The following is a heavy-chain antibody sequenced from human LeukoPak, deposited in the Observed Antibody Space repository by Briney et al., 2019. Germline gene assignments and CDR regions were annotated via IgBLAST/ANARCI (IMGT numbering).Heavy chain of an antibody. J-gene: IGHJ3*02. CDR1: GFTFDDYT. V-gene: IGHV3-43*01. D-gene: IGHD5-12*01. Sequence: GGSLRLSCAASGFTFDDYTMRWVRQAPGKGLEWVSLISWDGGSTYYADSVKGRFTISRDNSKNSLYLQMNSLRTEDTALYYCAKISGYDFGAFDIWGQGTMVTVSS. CDR3: AKISGYDFGAFDI. CDR2: ISWDGGST.